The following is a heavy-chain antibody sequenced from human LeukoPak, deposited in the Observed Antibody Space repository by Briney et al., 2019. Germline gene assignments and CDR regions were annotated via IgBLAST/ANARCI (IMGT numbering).Heavy chain of an antibody. V-gene: IGHV4-34*01. Sequence: SETLSLTCAVYGGSFSGYYWSWIPQPPGKGLGGSGEINHSGSTNYNPSLKSRVTISVDTSKNQFSLKLSSVTAADTAVYYCARGLSNSRRTLLGLDYWGQGTLVTVSS. CDR1: GGSFSGYY. CDR2: INHSGST. D-gene: IGHD3-16*01. J-gene: IGHJ4*02. CDR3: ARGLSNSRRTLLGLDY.